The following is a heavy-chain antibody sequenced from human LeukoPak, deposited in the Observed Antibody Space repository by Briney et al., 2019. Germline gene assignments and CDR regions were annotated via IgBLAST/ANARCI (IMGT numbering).Heavy chain of an antibody. D-gene: IGHD3-22*01. V-gene: IGHV4-59*01. Sequence: PSETLSLTCTVSGGSISSYYWSWIRQPPGKGLEWIGYTYYSGSTNYNPSLKSRVTISVDTSKNQFSLKLSSVTAADTAVYYCARLTDSSAYKGWFDPWGQGILVTVSS. CDR1: GGSISSYY. CDR3: ARLTDSSAYKGWFDP. CDR2: TYYSGST. J-gene: IGHJ5*02.